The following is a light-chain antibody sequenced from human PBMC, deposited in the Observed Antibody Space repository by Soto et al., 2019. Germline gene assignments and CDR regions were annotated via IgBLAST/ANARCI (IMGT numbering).Light chain of an antibody. CDR2: DAS. CDR3: QQYQNWPWT. CDR1: QSLSGN. Sequence: IVMTQSPATLSLSPGERASLSCRASQSLSGNLAWYQQKPGQAPRLLIYDASSRATGIPARFSGIGSGTEFTLTTSSLKSEDFAVYYCQQYQNWPWTFGQGTKVEI. J-gene: IGKJ1*01. V-gene: IGKV3-15*01.